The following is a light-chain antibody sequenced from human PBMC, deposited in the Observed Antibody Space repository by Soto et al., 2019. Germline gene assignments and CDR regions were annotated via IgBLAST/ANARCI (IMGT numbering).Light chain of an antibody. CDR3: QRYATYSPT. CDR2: DAS. J-gene: IGKJ1*01. Sequence: IQMTQSPSTLSSSMGDRVTITCRASQSINNWLAWYQLKPGKAPKLLIYDASTLQSGVPSSFSGSGSGTEFTLTISSLQPDDFATYYCQRYATYSPTFGQGTKVDI. CDR1: QSINNW. V-gene: IGKV1-5*01.